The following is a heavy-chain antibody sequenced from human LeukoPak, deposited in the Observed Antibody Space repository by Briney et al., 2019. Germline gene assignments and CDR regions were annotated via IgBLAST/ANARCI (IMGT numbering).Heavy chain of an antibody. CDR2: SMDKANSYST. V-gene: IGHV3-72*01. J-gene: IGHJ4*02. CDR1: RFTFSDHH. Sequence: GGSLRLSCATSRFTFSDHHMDWVRQAPGKGLEWAGRSMDKANSYSTEYATSVKGRFTISRDDSKNSLYLQMNSLRTEDTAVYYCVSYYLGYWGQGTLVTVSS. CDR3: VSYYLGY. D-gene: IGHD2/OR15-2a*01.